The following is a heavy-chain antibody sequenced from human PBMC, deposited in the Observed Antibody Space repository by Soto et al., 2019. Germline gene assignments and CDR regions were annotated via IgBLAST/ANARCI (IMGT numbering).Heavy chain of an antibody. J-gene: IGHJ4*02. D-gene: IGHD2-15*01. CDR3: ARAVRYCSGGSCYSWYYFDY. CDR2: ISTYKGNT. Sequence: ASVKVSCKASGYTFTSYYMHWLRQAPGQGLEWMGWISTYKGNTNYAQKLQGRVTMTTDTSTSTAYMELRSLRSDDTAVYYCARAVRYCSGGSCYSWYYFDYWGQGTQVTVSS. CDR1: GYTFTSYY. V-gene: IGHV1-18*04.